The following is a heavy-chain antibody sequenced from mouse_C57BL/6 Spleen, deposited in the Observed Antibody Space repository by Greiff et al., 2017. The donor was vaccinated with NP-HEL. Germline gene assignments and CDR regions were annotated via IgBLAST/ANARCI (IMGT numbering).Heavy chain of an antibody. CDR3: ARYIAGHFDY. Sequence: EVQRVESGGGLVQPGGSLSLSCAASGFTFTDYYMSWVRQPPGKALEWLGFIRNKANGYTTEYSASVKGRFTISSDNSQSILYLQMNALRAEDSATYYCARYIAGHFDYWGQGTTLTVSS. CDR2: IRNKANGYTT. D-gene: IGHD1-1*01. J-gene: IGHJ2*01. CDR1: GFTFTDYY. V-gene: IGHV7-3*01.